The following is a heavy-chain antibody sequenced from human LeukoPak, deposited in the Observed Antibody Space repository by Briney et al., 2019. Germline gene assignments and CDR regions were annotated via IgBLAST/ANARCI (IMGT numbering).Heavy chain of an antibody. CDR1: GGSISSSSYY. CDR2: IYYSGST. V-gene: IGHV4-39*01. Sequence: SETLSLTCTVSGGSISSSSYYWGWIRQPPGKGLEWIGSIYYSGSTYYNPSLKSRVTISVDTSKNQFSLKLSSVTAADTAEYYCARQEVVPAAIGGMDVWGQGTTVTVSS. CDR3: ARQEVVPAAIGGMDV. J-gene: IGHJ6*02. D-gene: IGHD2-2*02.